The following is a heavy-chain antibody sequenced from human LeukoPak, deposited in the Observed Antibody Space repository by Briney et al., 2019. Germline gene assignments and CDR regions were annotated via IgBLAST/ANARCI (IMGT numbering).Heavy chain of an antibody. D-gene: IGHD5-18*01. CDR3: ARGYGRYFDY. V-gene: IGHV4-59*01. CDR1: TGSISSFY. J-gene: IGHJ4*02. CDR2: IYYTGTT. Sequence: PSETLSLTCTVSTGSISSFYWTWLRQPAGKGLEWIGYIYYTGTTDYNPSLKSRVTISVGTSKNQFSLKLRPLRGAVAAVYYCARGYGRYFDYWGQGTLVTVSS.